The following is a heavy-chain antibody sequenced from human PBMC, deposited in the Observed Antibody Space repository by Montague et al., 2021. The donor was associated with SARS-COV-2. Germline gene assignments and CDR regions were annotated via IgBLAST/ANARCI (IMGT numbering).Heavy chain of an antibody. CDR1: GGSFSGYY. D-gene: IGHD3-3*01. CDR3: ARGSGVVIILAIYYYHGMDV. CDR2: INHSGST. Sequence: SETLSLTCAVYGGSFSGYYWSWIRQPQGKGLEWMGEINHSGSTNYKPSLKSRVTISVDTSKNQFSLKLSSVTAADTAVYDCARGSGVVIILAIYYYHGMDVCGQGTTVTVSS. V-gene: IGHV4-34*01. J-gene: IGHJ6*02.